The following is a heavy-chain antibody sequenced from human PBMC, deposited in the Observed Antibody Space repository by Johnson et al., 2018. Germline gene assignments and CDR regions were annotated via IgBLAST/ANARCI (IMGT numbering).Heavy chain of an antibody. CDR3: ARTYCSVGSCSAPLDAFDI. CDR1: GFTVSSNY. CDR2: IKQAGSEK. Sequence: VQLVESGGGLIQPGGSLRLSCAASGFTVSSNYMSWVRQAPGKGLEWVANIKQAGSEKYYVVSVKGRCTISRDNAKNSLYLQMNSLRAEDTAVYYCARTYCSVGSCSAPLDAFDIWGQGTMVTVSS. D-gene: IGHD2-15*01. V-gene: IGHV3-7*01. J-gene: IGHJ3*02.